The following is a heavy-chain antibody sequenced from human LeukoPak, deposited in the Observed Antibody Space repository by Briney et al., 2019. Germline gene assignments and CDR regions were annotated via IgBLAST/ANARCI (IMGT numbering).Heavy chain of an antibody. CDR1: GGSISSYY. V-gene: IGHV4-59*01. CDR3: ARATPNYYGSGSYLD. J-gene: IGHJ4*02. D-gene: IGHD3-10*01. CDR2: IYYSGST. Sequence: KTSEALSLTCTVSGGSISSYYWSWIRQPPGKGLEWIGYIYYSGSTNYNPSLKSRVTISVDTSKNQFSLKLSSVTAADTAVYYCARATPNYYGSGSYLDWGQGTLVTVSS.